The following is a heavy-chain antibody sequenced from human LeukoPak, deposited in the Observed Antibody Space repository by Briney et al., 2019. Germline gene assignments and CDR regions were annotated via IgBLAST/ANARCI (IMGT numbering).Heavy chain of an antibody. CDR2: IYYSGST. D-gene: IGHD2-21*02. CDR3: SRERYVYCGGDCYYFDY. J-gene: IGHJ4*02. CDR1: GGSISSYY. Sequence: SETLSLTCTVSGGSISSYYWSRIRQPPGKGLEWIGYIYYSGSTNYNPSLKSRVTISVDTSKNQFSLKLSSVTAADTAVYYCSRERYVYCGGDCYYFDYWGQGTLITVSS. V-gene: IGHV4-59*12.